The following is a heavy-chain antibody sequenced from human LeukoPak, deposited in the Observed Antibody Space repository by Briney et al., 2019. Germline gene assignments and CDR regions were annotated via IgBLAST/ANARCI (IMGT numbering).Heavy chain of an antibody. CDR3: AKDLMRDRWFGES. D-gene: IGHD3-10*01. CDR1: GFTVSTNY. Sequence: GGSLRLSCAASGFTVSTNYMTWIRQAPGKGLEWVAFVRYDGNDKFYAESVKGRFTISKDTSRNTLYLQMNSLRLEDTALYYCAKDLMRDRWFGESWGQGTLVTVSS. J-gene: IGHJ5*02. CDR2: VRYDGNDK. V-gene: IGHV3-30*02.